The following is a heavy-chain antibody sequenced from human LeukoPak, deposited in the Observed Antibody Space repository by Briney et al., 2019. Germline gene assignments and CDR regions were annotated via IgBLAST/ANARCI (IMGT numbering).Heavy chain of an antibody. Sequence: GKSLTLPCAASGYTFTEHGMQWVRQAPGKAREWVANILFDGSQEYYGDTVEGRLTIFRDISKNTLYLQLNSLRVVDKAVYYCARDLAAARLDFRGQGTLVTVSS. CDR3: ARDLAAARLDF. J-gene: IGHJ4*02. V-gene: IGHV3-33*01. D-gene: IGHD6-6*01. CDR1: GYTFTEHG. CDR2: ILFDGSQE.